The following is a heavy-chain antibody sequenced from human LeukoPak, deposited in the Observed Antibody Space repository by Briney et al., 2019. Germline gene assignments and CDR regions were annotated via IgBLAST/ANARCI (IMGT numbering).Heavy chain of an antibody. CDR3: ASPLYCSSTSCSRDI. Sequence: GGSLRLSCAASGFTFSSYWMSWVRQAPGKGLEWVANIKQDGSEKYYVDSVKGRFTISRDNSKNTLYLQMNSLRAEDTAVYYCASPLYCSSTSCSRDIWGQGTMVTVSS. CDR1: GFTFSSYW. CDR2: IKQDGSEK. J-gene: IGHJ3*02. D-gene: IGHD2-2*01. V-gene: IGHV3-7*03.